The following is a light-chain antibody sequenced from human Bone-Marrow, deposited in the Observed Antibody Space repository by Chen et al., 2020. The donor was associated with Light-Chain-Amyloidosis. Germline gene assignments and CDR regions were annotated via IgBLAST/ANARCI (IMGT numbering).Light chain of an antibody. CDR3: QQYGSSTWT. J-gene: IGKJ1*01. Sequence: NVLTQSPDTLSLSPGESATLSCWASQTVITNYLAWYQQKPGLPPRLLIYGASTRATGIPDRFSGSGSGTVFTLTITRLEPEDFAVYYCQQYGSSTWTFGQGTKVEIK. CDR1: QTVITNY. CDR2: GAS. V-gene: IGKV3-20*01.